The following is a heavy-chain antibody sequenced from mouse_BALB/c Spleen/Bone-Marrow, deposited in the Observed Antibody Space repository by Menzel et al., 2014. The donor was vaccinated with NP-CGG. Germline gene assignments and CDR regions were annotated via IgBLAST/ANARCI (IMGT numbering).Heavy chain of an antibody. CDR1: GSNIKDTY. J-gene: IGHJ3*01. CDR3: ASYYYGSSRFAY. CDR2: IDPANGNT. Sequence: VHVKQSGAELVKPGASVKLSCTASGSNIKDTYMHWVKQRPEQGLEWIGRIDPANGNTKYDPKFQGKASITADTSSNTAYLQLSSLTSEDTAVYYCASYYYGSSRFAYWGQGTLVTVSA. D-gene: IGHD1-1*01. V-gene: IGHV14-3*02.